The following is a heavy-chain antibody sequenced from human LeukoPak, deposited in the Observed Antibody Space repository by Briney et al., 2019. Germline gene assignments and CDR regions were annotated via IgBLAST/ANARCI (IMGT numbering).Heavy chain of an antibody. D-gene: IGHD5-12*01. CDR2: IIPIFGIA. Sequence: SVKVSCKASGGTFSSYAISWVRQAPGQGLEWMGRIIPIFGIANYAQKFQGRVTITADKSTSTAYMELSSLRSEDTAVYYCARVYSGYDSHFDYWGQGTLVTVSS. CDR3: ARVYSGYDSHFDY. CDR1: GGTFSSYA. J-gene: IGHJ4*02. V-gene: IGHV1-69*04.